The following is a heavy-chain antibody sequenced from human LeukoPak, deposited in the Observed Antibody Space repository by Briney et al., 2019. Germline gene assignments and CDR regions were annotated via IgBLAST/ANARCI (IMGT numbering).Heavy chain of an antibody. CDR3: ARGERLGLDY. J-gene: IGHJ4*02. CDR2: IFYTGST. V-gene: IGHV4-59*01. Sequence: SETLSLTCSVSGGSISGYYWSWIRQPPGKGLEWIGYIFYTGSTNSNPSLKSRVTISVDTSKNQFSLKLSSVTAADTAVYYCARGERLGLDYWGQGTRVTFSS. D-gene: IGHD3-9*01. CDR1: GGSISGYY.